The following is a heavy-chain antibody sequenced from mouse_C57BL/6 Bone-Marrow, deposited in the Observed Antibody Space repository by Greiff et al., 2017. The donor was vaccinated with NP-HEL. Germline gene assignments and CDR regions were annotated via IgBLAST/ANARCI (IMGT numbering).Heavy chain of an antibody. D-gene: IGHD1-1*01. Sequence: QVQLQQPGAELVKPGASVKVSCKASGYTFPSYWMHWVKQRPGQGLEWIGRIHPSDRDTNYNQKFKGKATLTVDKSSSTAYMQLSSLTSEDSAVYYCAILYYGSSYWYFDVWGTGTTVTVSS. V-gene: IGHV1-74*01. CDR2: IHPSDRDT. J-gene: IGHJ1*03. CDR3: AILYYGSSYWYFDV. CDR1: GYTFPSYW.